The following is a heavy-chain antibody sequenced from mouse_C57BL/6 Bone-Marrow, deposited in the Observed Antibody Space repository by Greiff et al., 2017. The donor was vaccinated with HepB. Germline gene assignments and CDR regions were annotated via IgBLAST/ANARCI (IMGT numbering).Heavy chain of an antibody. J-gene: IGHJ3*01. V-gene: IGHV7-3*01. CDR3: ESLDGNYGAY. CDR2: IRNKANGYTS. CDR1: GFTFTDYY. D-gene: IGHD2-1*01. Sequence: EVKLVESGGGLVQPGGSLSLSCAASGFTFTDYYMSWVRQPPGKALEWVGFIRNKANGYTSEYSASVKGRFTISRDNSQSILYLQMNALSAEDSATYYCESLDGNYGAYWCRGTRATVSA.